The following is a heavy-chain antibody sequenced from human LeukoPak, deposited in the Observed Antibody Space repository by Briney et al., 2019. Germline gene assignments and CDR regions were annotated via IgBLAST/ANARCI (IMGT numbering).Heavy chain of an antibody. V-gene: IGHV3-21*01. CDR1: GFTFSSYS. D-gene: IGHD3-16*01. Sequence: GGSLRLSGAASGFTFSSYSMNWVRQAPGKGLEWVSSISSSSSYMYYADSVKGRFTISRDNAKNSLYLQMNSLRAEDTAVYYCARDWGYYYYYGMDVWGQGTTVTVSS. CDR2: ISSSSSYM. CDR3: ARDWGYYYYYGMDV. J-gene: IGHJ6*02.